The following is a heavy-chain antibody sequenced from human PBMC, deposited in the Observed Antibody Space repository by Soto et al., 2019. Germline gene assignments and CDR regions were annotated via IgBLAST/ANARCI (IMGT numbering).Heavy chain of an antibody. D-gene: IGHD6-19*01. CDR2: ITGSGSST. V-gene: IGHV3-23*01. J-gene: IGHJ4*02. CDR1: GFTFSSYA. Sequence: EVQLLESGGGLVQPGGSLRLSCAASGFTFSSYAMSWVRQAPGKGLEWVSTITGSGSSTYYADSVKGRFIISRDNSKHTLYVQINDLRAEDTAVYYCAKDWHSRGWYYFGFWGQGTLVTVSS. CDR3: AKDWHSRGWYYFGF.